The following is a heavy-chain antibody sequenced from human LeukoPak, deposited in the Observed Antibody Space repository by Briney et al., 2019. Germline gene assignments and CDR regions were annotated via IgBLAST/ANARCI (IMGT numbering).Heavy chain of an antibody. J-gene: IGHJ4*02. CDR2: IRSKAYGGTT. V-gene: IGHV3-49*04. Sequence: GGSLRLSCTPSGFTFGDYGMSWVRQAPGKGLEWVGFIRSKAYGGTTEYAASVKGRFTISRDNSKNTLYLQMNSLRAEDTAVYYCARVLWGPNDYWGQGTLVTVSS. D-gene: IGHD7-27*01. CDR3: ARVLWGPNDY. CDR1: GFTFGDYG.